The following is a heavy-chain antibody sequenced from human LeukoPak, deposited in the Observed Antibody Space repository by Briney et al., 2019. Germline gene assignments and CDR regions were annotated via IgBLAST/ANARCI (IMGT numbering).Heavy chain of an antibody. J-gene: IGHJ4*02. D-gene: IGHD3-10*01. CDR3: ARQRLRGISYFGF. CDR2: IYPGDSDT. Sequence: GESLRISCKGSGYSFTSFWIGWVRQMPGKGLEWMGIIYPGDSDTRYSPSFQGQVTISADKSINTAYLQWSSLKASDTAMYYCARQRLRGISYFGFWGQETLVTVSS. V-gene: IGHV5-51*01. CDR1: GYSFTSFW.